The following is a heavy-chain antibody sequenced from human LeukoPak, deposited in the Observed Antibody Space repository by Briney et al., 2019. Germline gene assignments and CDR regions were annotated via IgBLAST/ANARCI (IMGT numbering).Heavy chain of an antibody. CDR1: GGSYSGYY. D-gene: IGHD2-21*01. CDR3: AGVWVNFRH. J-gene: IGHJ1*01. Sequence: SETLSLTCAVNGGSYSGYYWSWIRQSPGKGLEWIEDIDHTGKTNYHPSLKSRVTISSDTSNSQFSLQLTSVTDADTAVYYCAGVWVNFRHWGRGTLVTVSA. CDR2: IDHTGKT. V-gene: IGHV4-34*01.